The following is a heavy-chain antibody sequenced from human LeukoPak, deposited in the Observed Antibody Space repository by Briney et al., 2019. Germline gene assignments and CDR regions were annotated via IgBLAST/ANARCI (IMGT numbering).Heavy chain of an antibody. V-gene: IGHV3-43*01. Sequence: GGSLRLSCAASGFTFDDYPMHWVRQAPGKGLEWVSLISGDGGTTYYGDSVKGRFTISRDNSKKSLYLQMNSLRTEDTALYYCAKGVWGSYRHASYFDYWGQGTLDTVSS. CDR1: GFTFDDYP. D-gene: IGHD3-16*02. CDR3: AKGVWGSYRHASYFDY. J-gene: IGHJ4*02. CDR2: ISGDGGTT.